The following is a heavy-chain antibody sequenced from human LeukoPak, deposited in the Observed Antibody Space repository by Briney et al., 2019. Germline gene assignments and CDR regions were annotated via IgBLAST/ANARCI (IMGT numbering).Heavy chain of an antibody. CDR1: GGSISSSSYY. D-gene: IGHD3-3*01. V-gene: IGHV4-39*07. J-gene: IGHJ6*03. CDR2: IYYSGST. Sequence: SETLSLTCTVSGGSISSSSYYRGWIRQPPGKGLEWIGSIYYSGSTYYNPSLKSRVTISVDTSKNQFSLKLSSVTAADTAVYYCARGGLDTIFGAPHMDVWGKGTTVTVSS. CDR3: ARGGLDTIFGAPHMDV.